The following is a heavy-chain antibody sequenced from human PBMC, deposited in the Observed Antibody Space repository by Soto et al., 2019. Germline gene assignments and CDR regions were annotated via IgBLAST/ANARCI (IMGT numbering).Heavy chain of an antibody. CDR2: IRSKANSYAT. D-gene: IGHD3-10*01. CDR3: TRRVGLSYYYGMDV. J-gene: IGHJ6*02. V-gene: IGHV3-73*01. Sequence: GGALRLPCAASGFTFSGSAMHWVRQASGKGLEWVGRIRSKANSYATAYAASVKGRFTISRDDSKNTAYLQMNSLKTEDTAVYYCTRRVGLSYYYGMDVWGQGTTVTVSS. CDR1: GFTFSGSA.